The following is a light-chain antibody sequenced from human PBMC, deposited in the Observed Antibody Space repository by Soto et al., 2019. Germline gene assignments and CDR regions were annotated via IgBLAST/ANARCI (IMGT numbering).Light chain of an antibody. CDR1: QSIRTD. Sequence: MTQSPATLSVSTGERATLSCRASQSIRTDLAWYQQKPGQAPSLLIFSASIRATGVPARFSATGSETDFTHTISGLQPEDSAVYFCQQYDNSPFPFAQGTRLE. CDR3: QQYDNSPFP. CDR2: SAS. V-gene: IGKV3-15*01. J-gene: IGKJ5*01.